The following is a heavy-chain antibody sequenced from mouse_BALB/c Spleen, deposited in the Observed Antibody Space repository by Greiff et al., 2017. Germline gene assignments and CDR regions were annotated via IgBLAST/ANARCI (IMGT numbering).Heavy chain of an antibody. D-gene: IGHD1-1*01. CDR1: GYSITSDYA. V-gene: IGHV3-2*02. Sequence: EVQLQQSGPGLVKPSQSLSLTCTVTGYSITSDYAWYWIRQLPGNKLEWMGYISYSGSTSYNPSLKSRISITRDTSKNQFFLQLNSVTTEDTATYDCAISYGSSYAWFAYWGQGTLVTVSA. J-gene: IGHJ3*01. CDR2: ISYSGST. CDR3: AISYGSSYAWFAY.